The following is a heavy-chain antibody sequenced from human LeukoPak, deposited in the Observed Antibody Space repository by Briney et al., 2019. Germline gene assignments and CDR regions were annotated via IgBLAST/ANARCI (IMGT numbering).Heavy chain of an antibody. J-gene: IGHJ4*02. V-gene: IGHV4-31*03. CDR2: IYYSGST. CDR3: ARRGLDSSALFSYDY. Sequence: PSETLSLTCTVSGGSISSGGYYWSWIRQHPGKGLEWIGYIYYSGSTYYNPSLKSRVTISVDTSKNQFSLKLSSVTAADTAVYYCARRGLDSSALFSYDYWGQGTLVTVSS. D-gene: IGHD3-22*01. CDR1: GGSISSGGYY.